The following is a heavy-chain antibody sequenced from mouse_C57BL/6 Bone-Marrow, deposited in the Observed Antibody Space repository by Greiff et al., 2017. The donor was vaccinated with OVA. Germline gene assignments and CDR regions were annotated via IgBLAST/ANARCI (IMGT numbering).Heavy chain of an antibody. Sequence: VQLQQSGPELVKPGASVKISCKASGYAFSSSWMNWVKQRPGKGLEWIGRIYPGDGDTNYNGKFKGKATLTADKSSSTAYMQLSSLTSEDSAVYFCERYREWFAYWGQGTLVTVSA. J-gene: IGHJ3*01. CDR2: IYPGDGDT. V-gene: IGHV1-82*01. CDR3: ERYREWFAY. CDR1: GYAFSSSW.